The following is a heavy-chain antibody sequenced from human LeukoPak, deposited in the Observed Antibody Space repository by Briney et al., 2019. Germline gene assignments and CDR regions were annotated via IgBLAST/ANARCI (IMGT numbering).Heavy chain of an antibody. Sequence: GGSLRLSCAASGFTFSSYGMHWVRQAPGKGLEWVAVISYDGGNKYYADSVKGRFTISRDNSKNTLYLQMNSLRAEDTAVYYCAKVRALQWLLPVYFGYWGQGTLVTVSS. D-gene: IGHD3-22*01. CDR1: GFTFSSYG. CDR3: AKVRALQWLLPVYFGY. J-gene: IGHJ4*02. V-gene: IGHV3-30*18. CDR2: ISYDGGNK.